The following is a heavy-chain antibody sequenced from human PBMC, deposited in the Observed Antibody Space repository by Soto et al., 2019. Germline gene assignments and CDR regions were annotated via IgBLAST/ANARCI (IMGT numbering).Heavy chain of an antibody. Sequence: VQLVQSGAEVKKPGSSVKVSCTASGGTFSSYAISWVRQAPGQGLEWMGGIIPIFGTANYAQKFQGRVTITADESTSTAYMELSSMRSEDTAVYYCARASRYRGYYYGMEVWGQGTTVTFSS. D-gene: IGHD1-1*01. CDR2: IIPIFGTA. V-gene: IGHV1-69*01. CDR3: ARASRYRGYYYGMEV. J-gene: IGHJ6*02. CDR1: GGTFSSYA.